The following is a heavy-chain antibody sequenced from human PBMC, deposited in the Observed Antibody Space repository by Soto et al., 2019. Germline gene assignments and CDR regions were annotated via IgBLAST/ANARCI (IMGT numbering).Heavy chain of an antibody. J-gene: IGHJ4*02. CDR1: GFTCSSYA. V-gene: IGHV3-33*01. D-gene: IGHD6-19*01. CDR2: IWYDGSNK. CDR3: ARGTVVGYFDY. Sequence: QVQVVESGGGVVQPGRSLRLSCAASGFTCSSYAMHWVRQAPGKGLEWVAVIWYDGSNKFYPDSVKGRFTISRDNSKNTVFLQMNSLRAEDTAVYYCARGTVVGYFDYWGQGTPVIVSS.